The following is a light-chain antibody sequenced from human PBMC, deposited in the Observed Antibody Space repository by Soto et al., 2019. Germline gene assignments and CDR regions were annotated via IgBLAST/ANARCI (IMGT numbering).Light chain of an antibody. V-gene: IGLV2-23*01. Sequence: QSALTQPASVSGFPGQSITISCTGTSSDVGSYDLVSWYLQHPGKAPKLMIYEGSKRPSGVSNRFSGSKSGNTASLTISGLQAEDEADYYCCSYVDTTVVLGGGTKLTVL. CDR1: SSDVGSYDL. CDR3: CSYVDTTVV. J-gene: IGLJ2*01. CDR2: EGS.